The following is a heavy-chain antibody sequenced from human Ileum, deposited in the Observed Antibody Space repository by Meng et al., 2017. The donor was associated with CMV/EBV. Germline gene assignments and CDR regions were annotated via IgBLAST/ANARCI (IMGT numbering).Heavy chain of an antibody. CDR1: GYTFISYD. D-gene: IGHD3-16*01. V-gene: IGHV1-8*03. J-gene: IGHJ5*01. CDR2: MSPNNGNT. Sequence: ASVKVSCKASGYTFISYDINWVRQATGQGLEWMGWMSPNNGNTGYAQKFQGRVTITRNTSISTAYMELSSLRCEDTAVYYCARGPQERGGWFDSWGQGTLVTVSS. CDR3: ARGPQERGGWFDS.